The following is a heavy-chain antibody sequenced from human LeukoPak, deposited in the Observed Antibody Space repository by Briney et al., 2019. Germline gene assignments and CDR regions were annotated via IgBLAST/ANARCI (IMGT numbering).Heavy chain of an antibody. J-gene: IGHJ4*02. CDR3: AILCRSSY. Sequence: ASVKVSCKASGYTFTGYYMHWVRQAPGQGLEWMGWINPNSGGTNYAQKFRGRVTMTRDTSINTAYMELSRLRSDDTAVDYGAILCRSSYWGQGTLSPSPQ. CDR2: INPNSGGT. V-gene: IGHV1-2*02. CDR1: GYTFTGYY.